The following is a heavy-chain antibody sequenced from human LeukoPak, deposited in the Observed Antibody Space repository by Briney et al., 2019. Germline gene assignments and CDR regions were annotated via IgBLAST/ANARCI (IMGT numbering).Heavy chain of an antibody. D-gene: IGHD2-2*01. V-gene: IGHV3-21*01. CDR2: ISSSSSYI. Sequence: GGSLRLSCAASGFTFSSYSMNWVRQAPGKGLEWVSSISSSSSYIYYADSVKGRFTISRDNAKNSLYLQMNSLRAEDTAVYYCARVVPAVYYYMDVWGKGTTVTVSS. CDR1: GFTFSSYS. CDR3: ARVVPAVYYYMDV. J-gene: IGHJ6*03.